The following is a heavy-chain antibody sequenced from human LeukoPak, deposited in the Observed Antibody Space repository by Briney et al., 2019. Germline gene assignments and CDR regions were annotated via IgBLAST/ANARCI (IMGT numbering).Heavy chain of an antibody. CDR3: ARGADSSGYYSIFYFDY. J-gene: IGHJ4*02. Sequence: PSETLSLTCTVSGGSISSYYWNWIRQPPAKGLEWIGYIYYSGSTNYNPSLKSRVTISVDTSKNQFSLKLSSVTAADTAVYYCARGADSSGYYSIFYFDYWGQGTLVTVSS. D-gene: IGHD3-22*01. CDR2: IYYSGST. V-gene: IGHV4-59*01. CDR1: GGSISSYY.